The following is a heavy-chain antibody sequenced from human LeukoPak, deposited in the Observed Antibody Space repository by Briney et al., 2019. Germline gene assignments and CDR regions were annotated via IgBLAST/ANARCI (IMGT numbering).Heavy chain of an antibody. CDR3: ARVDLDYGGNPKRFDY. V-gene: IGHV4-59*01. Sequence: YPSETLSLTCTVSGGSISIYSWSWIRQPPGRGLQWIGNIYYRGSTNYNPSLKSRVTMSLDTSKNQFSLNLISVTAADTAVYYCARVDLDYGGNPKRFDYWGQGTLVTVSS. CDR2: IYYRGST. CDR1: GGSISIYS. D-gene: IGHD4-23*01. J-gene: IGHJ4*02.